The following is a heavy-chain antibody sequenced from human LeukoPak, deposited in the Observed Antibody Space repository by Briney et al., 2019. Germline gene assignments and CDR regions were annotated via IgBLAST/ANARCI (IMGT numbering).Heavy chain of an antibody. CDR3: ARDGVVTPYYFDY. CDR1: GCTFTSYG. Sequence: ASVKVSCKASGCTFTSYGISWVRQAPGQGLEWMGWISAYDGNTNYAQKFQDRVTMTRDTSTSTVYMELRSLRSDDTAMYYCARDGVVTPYYFDYWGQGTLVTVSS. J-gene: IGHJ4*02. V-gene: IGHV1-18*01. CDR2: ISAYDGNT. D-gene: IGHD3-3*01.